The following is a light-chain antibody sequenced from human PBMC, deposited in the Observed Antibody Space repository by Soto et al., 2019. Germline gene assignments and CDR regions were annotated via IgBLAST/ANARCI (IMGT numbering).Light chain of an antibody. Sequence: ETVMTQSPATLSVSPGERATISCRASQSVSSNLAWYQQKPGQPPRLLIYGASARATDIPARFSGSGSGTEFTLTISSPQSEDFAIYYCQQYNTWPPGITFGGGTKVQIK. CDR1: QSVSSN. CDR2: GAS. CDR3: QQYNTWPPGIT. J-gene: IGKJ4*01. V-gene: IGKV3D-15*01.